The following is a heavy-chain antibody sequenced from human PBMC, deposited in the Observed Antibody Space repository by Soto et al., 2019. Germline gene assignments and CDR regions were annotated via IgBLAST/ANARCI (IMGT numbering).Heavy chain of an antibody. CDR1: GGSISSYY. CDR3: AGDWYSSGWHDWFDP. Sequence: QVQLQESGPGLVKPSETLSLTCTVSGGSISSYYWSWIRQPPGKGLEWIGYIYYSGSTNYNPSLKSRVTISVDTSKNQFSLKLSSVTAADTAVYYCAGDWYSSGWHDWFDPWGQGTLVTVSS. D-gene: IGHD6-19*01. J-gene: IGHJ5*02. CDR2: IYYSGST. V-gene: IGHV4-59*01.